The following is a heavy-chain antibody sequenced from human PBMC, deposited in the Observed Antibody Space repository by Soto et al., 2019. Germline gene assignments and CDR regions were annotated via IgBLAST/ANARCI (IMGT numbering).Heavy chain of an antibody. V-gene: IGHV3-11*05. D-gene: IGHD2-2*01. CDR3: ARVPPNEDIVVVPAAMEV. CDR1: GFTFNDDY. J-gene: IGHJ6*02. CDR2: ISSSLTYV. Sequence: GGSLRLSCAASGFTFNDDYMGWIRQAPGKGLEWVSFISSSLTYVKYADSVKGRFTISRDNAKDSLSLQMNSLRAEDTAVYYCARVPPNEDIVVVPAAMEVWGQGTTVTVSS.